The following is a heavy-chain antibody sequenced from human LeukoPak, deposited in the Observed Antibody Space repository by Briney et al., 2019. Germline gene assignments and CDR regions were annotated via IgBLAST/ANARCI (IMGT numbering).Heavy chain of an antibody. D-gene: IGHD2-15*01. Sequence: GESLKISCKGSGYSITSYWIGWVRQMPGKGLEWMGIIYPGDSDTRYSPSFQGQVTISADKSISTAYLQWSSLKASDTAMYYCATGRYCSGGSCRRNYFDYWGQGTLVTVSS. CDR3: ATGRYCSGGSCRRNYFDY. CDR1: GYSITSYW. CDR2: IYPGDSDT. V-gene: IGHV5-51*01. J-gene: IGHJ4*02.